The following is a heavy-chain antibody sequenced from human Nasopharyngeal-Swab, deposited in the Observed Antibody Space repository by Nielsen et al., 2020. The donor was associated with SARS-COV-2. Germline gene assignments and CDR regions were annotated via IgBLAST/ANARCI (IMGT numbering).Heavy chain of an antibody. D-gene: IGHD3-16*01. CDR2: IYYSGST. J-gene: IGHJ6*02. CDR3: ARRVARAPRHEGDYYYGMDV. Sequence: WIRPPPGKGLEWIGSIYYSGSTYYNPSLKSRFTISVDTSKNQFSLKLSSVTAADTAVYYYARRVARAPRHEGDYYYGMDVWGQGTTVTVSS. V-gene: IGHV4-39*01.